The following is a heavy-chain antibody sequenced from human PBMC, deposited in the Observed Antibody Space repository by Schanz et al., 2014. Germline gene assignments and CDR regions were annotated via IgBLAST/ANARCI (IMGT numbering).Heavy chain of an antibody. D-gene: IGHD3-9*01. CDR1: GFTFSSYG. CDR2: IWYDENNK. Sequence: VQLVESGGGVVQFGRSLRLSCVASGFTFSSYGMHWVRQAPGKGLEWVAVIWYDENNKYYADSVKGRFTMSRDNSKNTLYLQMSSLRAEDTAVDYCAKQIHNDTLTVTRIWGQGTLVTVSS. V-gene: IGHV3-33*06. CDR3: AKQIHNDTLTVTRI. J-gene: IGHJ4*02.